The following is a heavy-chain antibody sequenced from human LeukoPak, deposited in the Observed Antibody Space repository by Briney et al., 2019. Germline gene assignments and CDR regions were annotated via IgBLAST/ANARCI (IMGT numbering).Heavy chain of an antibody. CDR1: GGSFSGYY. V-gene: IGHV4-34*01. CDR3: ASGGYSYGADAADAFDI. D-gene: IGHD5-18*01. Sequence: SETLSLTCAVYGGSFSGYYWSWIRHPPRKGLEWIGEINHSGSTNYNPSLKSRVTISVDTSKNQFSLKLSSVTAADTAVYYCASGGYSYGADAADAFDIWGQGTMVTVSS. J-gene: IGHJ3*02. CDR2: INHSGST.